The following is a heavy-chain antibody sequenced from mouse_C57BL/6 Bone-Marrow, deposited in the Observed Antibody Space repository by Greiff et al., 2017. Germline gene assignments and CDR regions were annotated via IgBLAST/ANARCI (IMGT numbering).Heavy chain of an antibody. V-gene: IGHV1-81*01. J-gene: IGHJ2*01. CDR2: IYPRSGNT. Sequence: QVQLKESGAELARPGASVKLSCKASGYTFTSYGISWVKQRTGQGLEWIGEIYPRSGNTYYNEKFKGKATLTADKSSSTAYKELRSLTSEDSAVYFCARPVDYFDYWGQGTTLTVSS. D-gene: IGHD1-1*01. CDR1: GYTFTSYG. CDR3: ARPVDYFDY.